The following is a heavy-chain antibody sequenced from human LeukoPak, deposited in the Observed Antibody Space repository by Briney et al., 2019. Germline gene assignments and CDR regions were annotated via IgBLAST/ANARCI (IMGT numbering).Heavy chain of an antibody. CDR1: GFTFSNYG. Sequence: GGSLRLSCAASGFTFSNYGMNWVRQAPGKGLEWISGIIGSGGITYYADSVKGRFTISRDNSKNTLYLQMNSLRAEDTAVYYCAKDIGSGYYYELAIDYWGQGTLVTVSS. D-gene: IGHD3-22*01. CDR2: IIGSGGIT. V-gene: IGHV3-23*01. CDR3: AKDIGSGYYYELAIDY. J-gene: IGHJ4*02.